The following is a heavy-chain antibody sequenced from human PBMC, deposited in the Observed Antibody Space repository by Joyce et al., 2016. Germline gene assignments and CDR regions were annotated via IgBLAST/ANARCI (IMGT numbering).Heavy chain of an antibody. D-gene: IGHD4-17*01. CDR1: GFSLSTDGMC. Sequence: QVTLRESGPALVKSTQTLTLTCSSSGFSLSTDGMCVSWIRQPPGKALEWLALVDWDDEKCYTTSLKTRLTISKDTSKNQVVLSMTNMDPVDTATYYCARIRRGYGDYGFDYWGQGTLVTVSS. V-gene: IGHV2-70*01. CDR3: ARIRRGYGDYGFDY. CDR2: VDWDDEK. J-gene: IGHJ4*02.